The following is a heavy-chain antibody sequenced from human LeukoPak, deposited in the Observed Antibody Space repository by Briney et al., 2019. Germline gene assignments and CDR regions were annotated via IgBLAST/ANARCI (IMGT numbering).Heavy chain of an antibody. D-gene: IGHD1-7*01. CDR3: ARATGTTNYFDY. V-gene: IGHV3-23*01. J-gene: IGHJ4*02. Sequence: GGSLRLSCAASGFTVSSYAMSWVRQPPGKGLEWVSLISGNGGSTYYADSVKGRFTISRDNSKNTLYLQMNSLRAEDTAVYYCARATGTTNYFDYWGQGTLVTVSS. CDR1: GFTVSSYA. CDR2: ISGNGGST.